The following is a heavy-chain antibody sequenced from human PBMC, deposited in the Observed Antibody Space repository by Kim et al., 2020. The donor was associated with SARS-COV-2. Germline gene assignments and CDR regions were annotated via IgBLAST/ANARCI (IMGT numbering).Heavy chain of an antibody. V-gene: IGHV3-30*07. J-gene: IGHJ5*02. Sequence: KGRFTISRDNSKNTLYLQMNSLRAEDTAVYYCARSIEMEWLSQLNNWFDPWGQGTLVTVSS. CDR3: ARSIEMEWLSQLNNWFDP. D-gene: IGHD3-3*01.